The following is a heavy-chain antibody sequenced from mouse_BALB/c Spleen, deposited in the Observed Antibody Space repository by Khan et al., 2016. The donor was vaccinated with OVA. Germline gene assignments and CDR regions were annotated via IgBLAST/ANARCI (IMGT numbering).Heavy chain of an antibody. CDR3: ARDFHYYGSRGAMDN. Sequence: QVQLQQSGAELARPGASVKMSCKASGYTFTSYTMHWVKQRPGQGLEWIGYIIPSTVYTNYNQKFKDKATLTADKSSSTAYMQLSSLTSEDSAVYYGARDFHYYGSRGAMDNWGQETSVTVSS. CDR1: GYTFTSYT. D-gene: IGHD1-1*01. CDR2: IIPSTVYT. J-gene: IGHJ4*01. V-gene: IGHV1-4*01.